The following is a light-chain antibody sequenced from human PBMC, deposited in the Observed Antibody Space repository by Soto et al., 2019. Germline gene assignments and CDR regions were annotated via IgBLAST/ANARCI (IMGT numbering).Light chain of an antibody. CDR1: SSDVGGYNY. J-gene: IGLJ1*01. CDR2: DVT. V-gene: IGLV2-11*01. Sequence: QSALTQPRSVSGSPGQSVTISCTGTSSDVGGYNYVSWYQQNPGKAPKLMIHDVTKRPSGVPDRFSGSKPGNTASLTISGLQAEDEADYYCCSYAGNYTYDFGTGTKLTVL. CDR3: CSYAGNYTYD.